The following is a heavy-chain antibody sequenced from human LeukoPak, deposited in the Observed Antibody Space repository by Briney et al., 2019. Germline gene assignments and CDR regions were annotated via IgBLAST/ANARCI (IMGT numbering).Heavy chain of an antibody. CDR1: GFTFSSYG. Sequence: GGSLRLSCAASGFTFSSYGMHWVRQAPGKGLEWVAVISYDGSNKYYADSVKGRFTISRDNSKNTLYLQMNSLRAEDTAVYYCAKDRSVGATKTYYYDMDVWGKGTTVTVSS. CDR3: AKDRSVGATKTYYYDMDV. D-gene: IGHD1-26*01. V-gene: IGHV3-30*18. CDR2: ISYDGSNK. J-gene: IGHJ6*03.